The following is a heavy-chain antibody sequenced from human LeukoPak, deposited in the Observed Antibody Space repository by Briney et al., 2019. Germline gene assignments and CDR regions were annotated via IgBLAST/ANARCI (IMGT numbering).Heavy chain of an antibody. J-gene: IGHJ4*02. CDR1: GFTASSKD. CDR3: TRRRGGYGEGEFDY. V-gene: IGHV3-66*04. Sequence: GRSLGLSCAASGFTASSKDMIWVRQAPGKGLQCVSYIRRDDSTAYADSVKGRFTVSRDDSKNTLYLQMNSLRVEDTAVYYCTRRRGGYGEGEFDYWGQGTLVTVSS. D-gene: IGHD4-17*01. CDR2: IRRDDST.